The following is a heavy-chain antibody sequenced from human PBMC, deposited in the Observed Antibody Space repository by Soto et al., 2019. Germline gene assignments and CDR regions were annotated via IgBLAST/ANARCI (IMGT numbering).Heavy chain of an antibody. D-gene: IGHD2-2*01. CDR1: GFTVSSNY. CDR3: ARGVRCSSTSCYFSDYYYYMDV. V-gene: IGHV3-53*04. CDR2: IYSGGST. J-gene: IGHJ6*03. Sequence: PGGSLRLSCAASGFTVSSNYMSWVRQAPGKGLEWVSVIYSGGSTYYADSVKGRFTISRHNSKNTLYLQMNSLRAEDTAVYYCARGVRCSSTSCYFSDYYYYMDVWGKGTTVTVSS.